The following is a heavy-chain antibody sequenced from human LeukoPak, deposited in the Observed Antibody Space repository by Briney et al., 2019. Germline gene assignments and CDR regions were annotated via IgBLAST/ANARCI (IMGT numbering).Heavy chain of an antibody. CDR1: RFTFSNYW. D-gene: IGHD4-23*01. J-gene: IGHJ4*02. CDR3: ARDTYGGFDY. CDR2: INQDGSEK. V-gene: IGHV3-7*01. Sequence: PGGSLRLSCAASRFTFSNYWMGWVRQDPGKGLEWVASINQDGSEKYYVDSVKGRFTISRDNAKNSLYLQINSLRAEDTAVYYCARDTYGGFDYWGQGALVTVSS.